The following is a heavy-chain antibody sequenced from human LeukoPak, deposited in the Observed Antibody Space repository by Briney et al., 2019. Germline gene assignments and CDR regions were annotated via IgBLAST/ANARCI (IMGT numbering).Heavy chain of an antibody. Sequence: ASVKVSCKASGGTFSSYTISWVRQAPGQGLEWMGRIIPILGIANYAQKFQGRVTITADKSTSTDYMELSSLRSEDTAVYYCASLITIFGVVIQDAFDIWGQGTMVTVSS. CDR3: ASLITIFGVVIQDAFDI. D-gene: IGHD3-3*01. J-gene: IGHJ3*02. V-gene: IGHV1-69*02. CDR1: GGTFSSYT. CDR2: IIPILGIA.